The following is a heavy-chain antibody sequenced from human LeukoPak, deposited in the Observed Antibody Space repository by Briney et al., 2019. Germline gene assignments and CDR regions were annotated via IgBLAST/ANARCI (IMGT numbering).Heavy chain of an antibody. J-gene: IGHJ3*02. CDR1: GYTFTMYW. CDR2: IYPGDSDT. D-gene: IGHD3-22*01. V-gene: IGHV5-51*01. CDR3: ARRGNYYDSSGYSDAFDI. Sequence: GESLKISCTGSGYTFTMYWIGWVRQMPGKGLGWMGIIYPGDSDTRYSPSFQGQVTISADKSISTAYLHWSSLKASDTAMYYCARRGNYYDSSGYSDAFDIWGQGTMVTVSS.